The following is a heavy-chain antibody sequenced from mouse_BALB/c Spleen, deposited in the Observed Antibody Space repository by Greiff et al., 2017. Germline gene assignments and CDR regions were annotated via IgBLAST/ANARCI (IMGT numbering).Heavy chain of an antibody. V-gene: IGHV1-69*02. CDR3: TRGAYGYDWYFDV. Sequence: VQLQQPGAELVRPGASVKLSCKASGYTFPRFWINWGKQRPGQGLEWIGNIYPSDSYTNYNQKFKDKAKLTVDKSSSTAYMQLSSPTSEDSAVYYCTRGAYGYDWYFDVWGAGTTVTVSS. CDR1: GYTFPRFW. CDR2: IYPSDSYT. D-gene: IGHD1-2*01. J-gene: IGHJ1*01.